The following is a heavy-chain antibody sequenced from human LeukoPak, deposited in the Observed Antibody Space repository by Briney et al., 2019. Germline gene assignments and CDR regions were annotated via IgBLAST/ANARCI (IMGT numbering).Heavy chain of an antibody. V-gene: IGHV4-39*01. CDR3: ARRSEGSSWYPFDY. Sequence: SETLSLTCTVSGGSISSSSYYWGWIRQPPGKGLEWIGSIYYSGSTYYNPSLKSRVTISVDTSKNQFSLKLSSVTAADTAVYYCARRSEGSSWYPFDYWGQGALVTVSS. CDR2: IYYSGST. CDR1: GGSISSSSYY. D-gene: IGHD6-13*01. J-gene: IGHJ4*02.